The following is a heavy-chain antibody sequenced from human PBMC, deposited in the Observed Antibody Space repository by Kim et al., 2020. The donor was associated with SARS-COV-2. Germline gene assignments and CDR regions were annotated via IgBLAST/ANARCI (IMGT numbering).Heavy chain of an antibody. CDR2: IKQDGSEK. CDR3: ARTVGHVFLFDY. J-gene: IGHJ4*02. V-gene: IGHV3-7*03. Sequence: WGSLRLSCAASGFTFSSYWRSWVRQAPGKGLEWVANIKQDGSEKYYVDSVKGRFTISRDNAKNSLYLQMNSLRAEDTAVYYCARTVGHVFLFDYWGQGNL. CDR1: GFTFSSYW. D-gene: IGHD3-10*01.